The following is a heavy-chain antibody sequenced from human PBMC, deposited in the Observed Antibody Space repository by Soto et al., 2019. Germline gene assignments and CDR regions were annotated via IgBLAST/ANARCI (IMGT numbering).Heavy chain of an antibody. CDR3: AGLLPYVSSGYHLNS. V-gene: IGHV4-59*12. J-gene: IGHJ4*02. CDR1: GGSISSYY. Sequence: SETLSLTCTVSGGSISSYYWSWIRQPPGKGLEWIGYIYYSGSTYYNPSLKGRVTISVDTSKNQFSLKLKSVTAADTAVFYCAGLLPYVSSGYHLNSLGQGTLVTVSS. CDR2: IYYSGST. D-gene: IGHD3-22*01.